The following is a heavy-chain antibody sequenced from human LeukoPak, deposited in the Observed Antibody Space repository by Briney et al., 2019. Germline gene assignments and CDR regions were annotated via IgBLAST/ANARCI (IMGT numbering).Heavy chain of an antibody. J-gene: IGHJ4*02. CDR2: ISGSGGDT. D-gene: IGHD3-10*01. CDR3: ATITMVRGVRNYFDY. CDR1: GFTFSIYA. V-gene: IGHV3-23*01. Sequence: QPGRSLRLSCAASGFTFSIYAKSWIRQAPGKGLEWVSGISGSGGDTYYADSVKGRFTISRDNSRNTLYLQMNSLRAEDTAVYYCATITMVRGVRNYFDYWGQGTLVTVSS.